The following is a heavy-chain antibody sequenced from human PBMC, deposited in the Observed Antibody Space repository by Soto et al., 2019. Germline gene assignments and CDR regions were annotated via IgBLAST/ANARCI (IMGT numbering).Heavy chain of an antibody. D-gene: IGHD6-13*01. Sequence: GGSLRLSCASSGFTFSRYAMIWVRQAPAKGLEFVSTITSSDGSTYYADSVKGRFTISRDNSRNTLYLQMNSLRAEDTAVFYCARGPKYSSSWRYFDYWGQGTQVTVSS. J-gene: IGHJ4*02. CDR1: GFTFSRYA. CDR3: ARGPKYSSSWRYFDY. CDR2: ITSSDGST. V-gene: IGHV3-23*01.